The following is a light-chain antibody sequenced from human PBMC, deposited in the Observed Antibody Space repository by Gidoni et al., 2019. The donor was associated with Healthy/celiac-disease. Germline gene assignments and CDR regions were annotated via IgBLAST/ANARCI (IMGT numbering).Light chain of an antibody. CDR3: QQRSNWPPLT. Sequence: EIVLTQSPATLSLSPGERATISCTAIQSVSSYLAWYQQKPGQAPRLLIYDASNRATGIPARFSGSGSGTDFTLTISSREPEDFAVYYCQQRSNWPPLTFGGGTKVEIK. V-gene: IGKV3-11*01. CDR2: DAS. CDR1: QSVSSY. J-gene: IGKJ4*01.